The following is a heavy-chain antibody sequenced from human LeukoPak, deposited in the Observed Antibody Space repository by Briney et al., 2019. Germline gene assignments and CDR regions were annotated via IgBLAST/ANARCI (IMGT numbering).Heavy chain of an antibody. CDR1: GFTVSSNY. J-gene: IGHJ4*02. D-gene: IGHD3-22*01. Sequence: PGGSLRLSCAASGFTVSSNYMNWVRQAPGKGLEWVSVIYSGGNTYHADSMKGRFTISRDSSKNTVYLQMNSLRAEDTAVYYCARAPLSPYHYDPQRPKGYFDYWGQGTLVTVSS. CDR2: IYSGGNT. V-gene: IGHV3-66*01. CDR3: ARAPLSPYHYDPQRPKGYFDY.